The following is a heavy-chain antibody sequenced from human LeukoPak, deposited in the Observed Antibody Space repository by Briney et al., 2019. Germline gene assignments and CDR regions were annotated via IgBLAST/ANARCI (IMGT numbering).Heavy chain of an antibody. V-gene: IGHV3-53*01. CDR2: IYSGDIT. Sequence: GGSLTLSCAASGFTVSSNYMNWVRQAPGKGPEWVSLIYSGDITYYADSVKGRFTISRDNSKNTLYLQMRSLRAEDTAVYYCRGDSSYWGQGTLVTVSP. CDR3: RGDSSY. CDR1: GFTVSSNY. J-gene: IGHJ4*02. D-gene: IGHD2-21*01.